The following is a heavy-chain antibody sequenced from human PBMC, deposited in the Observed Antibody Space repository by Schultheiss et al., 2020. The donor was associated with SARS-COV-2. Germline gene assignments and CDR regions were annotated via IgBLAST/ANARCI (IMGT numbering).Heavy chain of an antibody. Sequence: GGSLRLSCAASGFTFSRSVMSWVRQAPGKGLEWVSAISDSDDNTYYADSAKGRFTISRDNAKNSLYLQMNSLRDEDTAVYYCARVTTSPRHIVATAPFGYWGQGTLVTVSS. V-gene: IGHV3-23*01. CDR2: ISDSDDNT. CDR1: GFTFSRSV. D-gene: IGHD5-12*01. CDR3: ARVTTSPRHIVATAPFGY. J-gene: IGHJ4*02.